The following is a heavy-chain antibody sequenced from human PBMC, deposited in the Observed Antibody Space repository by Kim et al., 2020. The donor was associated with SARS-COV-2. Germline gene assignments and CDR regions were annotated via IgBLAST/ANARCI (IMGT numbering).Heavy chain of an antibody. Sequence: SQTLSLTCAISGDSVSSNSAAWNWIRQSPSRGLEWLGRTYYRSKWYNDYAVSVKSRITINPDTSKNQFSLQLNSVTPEDTAVYYCARDPGGYMVRGPNSRFDPWGQGTLVTVSS. CDR1: GDSVSSNSAA. CDR3: ARDPGGYMVRGPNSRFDP. D-gene: IGHD3-10*01. V-gene: IGHV6-1*01. J-gene: IGHJ5*02. CDR2: TYYRSKWYN.